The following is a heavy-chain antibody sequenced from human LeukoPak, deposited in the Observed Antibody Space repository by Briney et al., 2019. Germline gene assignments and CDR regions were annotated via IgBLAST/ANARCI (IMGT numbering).Heavy chain of an antibody. V-gene: IGHV4-4*07. CDR1: GGSISIYY. J-gene: IGHJ4*02. CDR2: ISTSEST. D-gene: IGHD3-10*01. Sequence: SETLSLTCTVSGGSISIYYWNWIRQPAGKGLEWIGRISTSESTQYNPSLKSRVTISVDTSKNQFSLKLSSVTAADTAVYYCARSPSPIWFGEFQIYFDYWGQGTLVTVSS. CDR3: ARSPSPIWFGEFQIYFDY.